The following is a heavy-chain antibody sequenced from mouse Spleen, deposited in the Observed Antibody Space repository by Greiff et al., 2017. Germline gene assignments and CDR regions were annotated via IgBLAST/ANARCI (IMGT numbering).Heavy chain of an antibody. CDR1: GYTFTDYE. Sequence: QVQLQQSGAELVRPGASVTLSCKASGYTFTDYEMHWVKQTPVHGLEWIGAIDPETGGTAYNQKFKGKATLTADKSSSTAYMELRSLTSEDSAVYYCTRRRERDYWGQGNTLTVSS. V-gene: IGHV1-15*01. CDR2: IDPETGGT. J-gene: IGHJ2*01. CDR3: TRRRERDY.